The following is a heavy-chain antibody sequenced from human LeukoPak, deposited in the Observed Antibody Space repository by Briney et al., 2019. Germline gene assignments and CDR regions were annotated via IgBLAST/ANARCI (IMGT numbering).Heavy chain of an antibody. D-gene: IGHD6-6*01. CDR1: GGSISSSSYY. V-gene: IGHV4-39*01. Sequence: SETLSLTCTVSGGSISSSSYYWGWIRQPPGKGLEWIGSIYYSGSTYYNPSLKSRVTISVDTSKNQFSLKLSSVTAADTAVHYCANLSSFDYYYYYYMDVWGKGTTVTVSS. CDR3: ANLSSFDYYYYYYMDV. CDR2: IYYSGST. J-gene: IGHJ6*03.